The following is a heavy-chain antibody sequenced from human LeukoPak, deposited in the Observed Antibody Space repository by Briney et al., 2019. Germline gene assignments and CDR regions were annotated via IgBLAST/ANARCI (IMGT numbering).Heavy chain of an antibody. Sequence: GGSLRLSCAASGFTVSSNYMSWVRQAPGKGLEWVSVIYSGGSTYYADSVKGRFTISRDNSKNTLYLQMNSLRAEDTAVYYCARDPRNYYDSSGYYHPDAFDIWGQGTMVTVSS. V-gene: IGHV3-66*01. D-gene: IGHD3-22*01. CDR2: IYSGGST. CDR1: GFTVSSNY. J-gene: IGHJ3*02. CDR3: ARDPRNYYDSSGYYHPDAFDI.